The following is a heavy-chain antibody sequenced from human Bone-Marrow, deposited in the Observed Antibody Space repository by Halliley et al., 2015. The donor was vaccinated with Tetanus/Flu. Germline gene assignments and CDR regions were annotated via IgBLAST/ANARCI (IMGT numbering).Heavy chain of an antibody. CDR3: ARGGSSWSGGSYYYYYAMDV. V-gene: IGHV3-53*01. Sequence: DGNTYYADSMKGRFTISRGNSKITLYLQMDSLGAEGPAVYYCARGGSSWSGGSYYYYYAMDVWGQGTSVTVSS. CDR2: DGNT. D-gene: IGHD6-13*01. J-gene: IGHJ6*02.